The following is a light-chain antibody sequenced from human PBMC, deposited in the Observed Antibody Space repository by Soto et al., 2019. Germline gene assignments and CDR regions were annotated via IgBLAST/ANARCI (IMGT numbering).Light chain of an antibody. J-gene: IGKJ3*01. V-gene: IGKV1-33*01. Sequence: DIQMTQSPSSLSASVGDRVTITCQASQDISNYLNWYQQKPGKAPKLLIYDASNLETGVPSRFSGSGSGTDFTFTISSLQSEDIATYYCQQYDNLPLFTFDPGTKVDIK. CDR2: DAS. CDR3: QQYDNLPLFT. CDR1: QDISNY.